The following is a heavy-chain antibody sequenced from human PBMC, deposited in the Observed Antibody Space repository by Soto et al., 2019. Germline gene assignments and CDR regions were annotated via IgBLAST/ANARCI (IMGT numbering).Heavy chain of an antibody. Sequence: EVQLVESGEGLVQPGGSLRLSCAASGFTFSSDSMHWVRQAPGKGLEYVSVISSDGGSTYYADSVKGRFTISRDNSKNTLYLQMGSLRAEDMAVYYCARSSSSSNPYFGMDVWGQGTTVTVSS. CDR2: ISSDGGST. D-gene: IGHD6-6*01. CDR1: GFTFSSDS. J-gene: IGHJ6*02. V-gene: IGHV3-64*02. CDR3: ARSSSSSNPYFGMDV.